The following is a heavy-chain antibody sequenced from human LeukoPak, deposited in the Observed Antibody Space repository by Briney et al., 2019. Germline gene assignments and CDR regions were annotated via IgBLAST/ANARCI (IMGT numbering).Heavy chain of an antibody. CDR3: ASWSTRFPSY. CDR1: GGSIGTTHW. V-gene: IGHV4-4*02. J-gene: IGHJ4*02. Sequence: SETLCLTCAVSGGSIGTTHWWSWVRQPPGKGLEWIGEIFHSGATNYRPSLRSRVTISLDKSKNQFSLKLSSVTAADTAVYYCASWSTRFPSYWGQGTLVIVSS. CDR2: IFHSGAT. D-gene: IGHD3-3*01.